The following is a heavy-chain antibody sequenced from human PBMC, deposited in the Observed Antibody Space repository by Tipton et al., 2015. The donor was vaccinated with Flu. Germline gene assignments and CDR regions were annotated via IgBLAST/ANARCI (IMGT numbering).Heavy chain of an antibody. CDR3: AKEEGYCSSTSCQITYYYYGMDV. CDR2: IRYDGSNK. CDR1: GFTFSSYG. J-gene: IGHJ6*02. Sequence: SLRLSCAASGFTFSSYGMHWVRQAPGKGLEWVAFIRYDGSNKYYADSVKGRVTISRDNSKNPLYLQMNSLRAEDTAVYYCAKEEGYCSSTSCQITYYYYGMDVWGQGTTVTVSS. D-gene: IGHD2-2*01. V-gene: IGHV3-30*02.